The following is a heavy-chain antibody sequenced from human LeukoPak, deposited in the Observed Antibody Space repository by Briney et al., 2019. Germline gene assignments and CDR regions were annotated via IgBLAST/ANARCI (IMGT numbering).Heavy chain of an antibody. V-gene: IGHV3-53*01. CDR1: GFTVSNNY. CDR2: IYSGGTT. D-gene: IGHD6-19*01. J-gene: IGHJ4*02. CDR3: ARLSGWFDY. Sequence: GGSLRLSCAASGFTVSNNYVSWVRQAPGKGLEWVSLIYSGGTTYYAESVKGRFTISRDISKNTLYLQMNSLRAEDTAVYYCARLSGWFDYWGQGTLVTVSS.